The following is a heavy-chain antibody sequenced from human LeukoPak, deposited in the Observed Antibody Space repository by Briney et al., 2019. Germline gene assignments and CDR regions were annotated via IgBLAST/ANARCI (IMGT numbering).Heavy chain of an antibody. Sequence: GGSLRHSCAASGFTFSSYGMHWVRQAPGKGLEWVAVIWDDGTNKYYADSVKGRFTVSRDNSKNTLYLQMNSLRAEDTAVYYCAREDYGAAVWGQGTLVTVSS. V-gene: IGHV3-33*01. J-gene: IGHJ4*02. D-gene: IGHD4-17*01. CDR2: IWDDGTNK. CDR3: AREDYGAAV. CDR1: GFTFSSYG.